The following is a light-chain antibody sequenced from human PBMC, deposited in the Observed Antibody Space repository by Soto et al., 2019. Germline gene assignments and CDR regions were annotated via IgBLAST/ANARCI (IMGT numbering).Light chain of an antibody. CDR3: ETWDTHTRV. CDR1: SGHSSYI. J-gene: IGLJ2*01. V-gene: IGLV4-60*02. CDR2: LEGSGTY. Sequence: QPVLTQSSSASASLGSSVKLTCTLSSGHSSYIIAWHQQQPGKAPRYLMKLEGSGTYNKGSGVPDRFSGSSSGADRYLTISNFQFEDEADYYCETWDTHTRVFGGGTKLTVL.